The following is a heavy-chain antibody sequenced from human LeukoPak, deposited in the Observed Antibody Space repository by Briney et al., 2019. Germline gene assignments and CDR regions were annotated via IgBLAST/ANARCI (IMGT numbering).Heavy chain of an antibody. Sequence: PGGSLRLSCAASGFTFSGSAMHWVRQASGKGLGWVGRIRSKANSYATAYAASVKGRFTISRDDSKNTAYLQMNSLKTEDTAVYYCLYSSGWYSEYFQHWGQGTLVTVSS. CDR2: IRSKANSYAT. CDR1: GFTFSGSA. V-gene: IGHV3-73*01. CDR3: LYSSGWYSEYFQH. D-gene: IGHD6-19*01. J-gene: IGHJ1*01.